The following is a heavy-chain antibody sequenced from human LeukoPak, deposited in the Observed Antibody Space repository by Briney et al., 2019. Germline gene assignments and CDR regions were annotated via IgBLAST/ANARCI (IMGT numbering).Heavy chain of an antibody. CDR3: AREDYYDSSGYDY. CDR2: ISSRSSYI. J-gene: IGHJ4*02. D-gene: IGHD3-22*01. V-gene: IGHV3-21*06. CDR1: GFTFSSYS. Sequence: GGSLRLSCAASGFTFSSYSMNWVRQAPGKGLEWVSSISSRSSYIYYADSVKGRFTISRDNAKNSLYLQMYSLRAEDTAVYYCAREDYYDSSGYDYWGQGTLVTVSS.